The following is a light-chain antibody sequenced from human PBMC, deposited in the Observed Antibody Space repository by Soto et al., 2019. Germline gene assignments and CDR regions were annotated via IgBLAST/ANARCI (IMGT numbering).Light chain of an antibody. CDR3: SSYTSYSTLI. Sequence: QSALTQPASVSGSPGQSITISCTGTSSDVGGYNYVSWYQQHPGKAPKLMIYEVSNRPSGVSNRFSGSKSVNTASLTISGLQAEDEADYYCSSYTSYSTLIFGGGTKLTV. J-gene: IGLJ2*01. CDR2: EVS. CDR1: SSDVGGYNY. V-gene: IGLV2-14*01.